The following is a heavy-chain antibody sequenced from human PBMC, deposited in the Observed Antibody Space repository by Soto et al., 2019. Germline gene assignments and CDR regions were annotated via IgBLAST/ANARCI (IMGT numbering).Heavy chain of an antibody. CDR1: GYSFTSYW. J-gene: IGHJ6*02. Sequence: PXESLTISRKGSGYSFTSYWIALVRQMPGKGLELMGIIYPSDSYTNYSPSFQGHVTISADKSISTAYLQWSSLKASDTVMYYCARLTTTDYYYYYGMDVWGQGTTVTVSS. V-gene: IGHV5-10-1*01. CDR2: IYPSDSYT. CDR3: ARLTTTDYYYYYGMDV. D-gene: IGHD4-4*01.